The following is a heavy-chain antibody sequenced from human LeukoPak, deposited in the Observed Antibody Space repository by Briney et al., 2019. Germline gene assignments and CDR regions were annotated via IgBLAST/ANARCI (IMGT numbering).Heavy chain of an antibody. V-gene: IGHV4-4*07. CDR1: GGSISSYY. CDR3: ARQGYSSGWYYYYYYMDV. J-gene: IGHJ6*03. Sequence: SETLSLTCTVSGGSISSYYWNWIRQPAGKGLEWIGRIYTSGSTNYNPSLKSRVTISVDTSKNQFSLKLSSVTAADTAVYYCARQGYSSGWYYYYYYMDVWGKGTTVTISS. D-gene: IGHD6-19*01. CDR2: IYTSGST.